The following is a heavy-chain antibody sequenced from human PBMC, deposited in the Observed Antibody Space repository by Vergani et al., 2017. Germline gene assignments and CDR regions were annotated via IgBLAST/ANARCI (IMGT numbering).Heavy chain of an antibody. Sequence: EVQLVESGGALVQPGGSLRLSCAVSGFNFSDYYLDWTRQAPGKGLEWVGRSRNMAYSFSTQFAASVAGRFSISRDASTRSLFLQMHSLKIRDTAVYLCDREVTCRGGACYYTGVGNFDFWGQGTPVTVSS. CDR3: DREVTCRGGACYYTGVGNFDF. D-gene: IGHD2-15*01. V-gene: IGHV3-72*01. CDR1: GFNFSDYY. J-gene: IGHJ4*02. CDR2: SRNMAYSFST.